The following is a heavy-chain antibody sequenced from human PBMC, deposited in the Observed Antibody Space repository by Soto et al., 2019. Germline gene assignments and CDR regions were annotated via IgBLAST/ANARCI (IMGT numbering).Heavy chain of an antibody. D-gene: IGHD3-10*01. CDR2: ISGSGGST. J-gene: IGHJ6*03. V-gene: IGHV3-23*01. CDR1: GFTFSSYA. Sequence: GGSLRLSCAASGFTFSSYAMSWVRQAPGKGLEWVSAISGSGGSTYYEDSVKGRFTISRDNAKNTLDLQMNSLGAEDTAVYYCAKEGGNYYGSGSYLGYYYYYYYMDVWGKGTTVTVSS. CDR3: AKEGGNYYGSGSYLGYYYYYYYMDV.